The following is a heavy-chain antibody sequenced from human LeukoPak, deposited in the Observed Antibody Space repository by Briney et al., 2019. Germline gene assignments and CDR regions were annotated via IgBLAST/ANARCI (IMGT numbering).Heavy chain of an antibody. Sequence: GGSLRLSCAASGFTFSSYSMNWVRQAPGKGLEWVSSISGSSSYIYYADSVKGRFTISRDNARNSLYLQMNSLRAEDTAVYYCASQGVGNTAMADYYFDYWGQGTLVTVSS. J-gene: IGHJ4*02. CDR1: GFTFSSYS. CDR3: ASQGVGNTAMADYYFDY. D-gene: IGHD5-18*01. CDR2: ISGSSSYI. V-gene: IGHV3-21*01.